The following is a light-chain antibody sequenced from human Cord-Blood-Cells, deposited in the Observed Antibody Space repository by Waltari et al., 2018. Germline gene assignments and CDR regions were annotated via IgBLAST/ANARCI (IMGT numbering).Light chain of an antibody. CDR2: GAS. CDR1: QSVSSSY. J-gene: IGKJ2*01. Sequence: EIVLTQSPGTLSLSPGERATLSCRASQSVSSSYFACYQQKPGQAPRLLIYGASSRATGIPDRFSGSGSGTDFTLTISRLEPEDFAVYDCQQYGSSPMYTFGHGTKLEIK. V-gene: IGKV3-20*01. CDR3: QQYGSSPMYT.